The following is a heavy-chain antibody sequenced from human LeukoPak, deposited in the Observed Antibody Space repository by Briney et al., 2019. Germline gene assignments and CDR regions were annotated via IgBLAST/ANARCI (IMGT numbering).Heavy chain of an antibody. CDR2: IYYSGST. V-gene: IGHV4-61*08. Sequence: PSETLSLTCTVSGGSINSPDYYWSWIRPPPGQGLEWIGYIYYSGSTNYNPSLKSRVTISVDTSKNQFSLKLSSVTAADTAVYYCARGSLSEWFHYYYYYMDVWGKGTTVTVSS. CDR1: GGSINSPDYY. D-gene: IGHD3-3*01. J-gene: IGHJ6*03. CDR3: ARGSLSEWFHYYYYYMDV.